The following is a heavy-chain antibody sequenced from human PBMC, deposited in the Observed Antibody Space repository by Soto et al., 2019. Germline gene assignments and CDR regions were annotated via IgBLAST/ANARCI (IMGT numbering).Heavy chain of an antibody. CDR3: ARSDSSGWSNFDY. J-gene: IGHJ4*02. CDR2: IYSGGST. V-gene: IGHV3-53*01. Sequence: GGSLRLSCAASGFTFNSYGMTWVRQAPGKGLEWVSLIYSGGSTDYADSVKGRFTISRDNSKNTLYLQMTSLRVEDTAVYYCARSDSSGWSNFDYWGQGTLVTVSS. D-gene: IGHD6-19*01. CDR1: GFTFNSYG.